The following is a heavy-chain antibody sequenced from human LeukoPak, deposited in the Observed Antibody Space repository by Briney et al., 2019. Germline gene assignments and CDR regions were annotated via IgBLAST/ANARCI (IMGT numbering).Heavy chain of an antibody. Sequence: SETLSLTCTVSGGSISSYYWSWIRQPPGKGLEWIGYIYYSGSTNYNPSLKSRVTISVDTSKNQFSLKLSSVTAADTAVYYCARRVEMATHSWEKVANYFDYRGQGTLVTVSS. D-gene: IGHD5-24*01. J-gene: IGHJ4*02. CDR2: IYYSGST. CDR3: ARRVEMATHSWEKVANYFDY. CDR1: GGSISSYY. V-gene: IGHV4-59*01.